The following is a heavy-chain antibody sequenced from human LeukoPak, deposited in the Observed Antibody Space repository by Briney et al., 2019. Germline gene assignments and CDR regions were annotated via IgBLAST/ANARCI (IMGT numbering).Heavy chain of an antibody. CDR3: AKATYGDYIFKFDY. CDR2: ISGSGGST. CDR1: GFTFSDYY. V-gene: IGHV3-23*01. Sequence: GGSLRLSCAASGFTFSDYYMSWVRQAPGKGLEWVSAISGSGGSTYYADSVKGRFTISRDNSKNTLYLQMNSLRAEDTAVYYCAKATYGDYIFKFDYWGQGTLVTVSS. J-gene: IGHJ4*02. D-gene: IGHD4-17*01.